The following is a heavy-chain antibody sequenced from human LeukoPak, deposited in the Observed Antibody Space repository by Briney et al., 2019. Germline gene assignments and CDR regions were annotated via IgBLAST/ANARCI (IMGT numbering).Heavy chain of an antibody. Sequence: GGSLRLSCAASGFTFDDYGMSWVRQAPGKGLEWVSGINWNGGSTGYADSVKGRFTISRDNAKNSLYLQMNSLRAEDTALYHCARTGGYDLSWYMDVWGKGTTVTISS. V-gene: IGHV3-20*01. D-gene: IGHD5-12*01. CDR2: INWNGGST. CDR1: GFTFDDYG. CDR3: ARTGGYDLSWYMDV. J-gene: IGHJ6*03.